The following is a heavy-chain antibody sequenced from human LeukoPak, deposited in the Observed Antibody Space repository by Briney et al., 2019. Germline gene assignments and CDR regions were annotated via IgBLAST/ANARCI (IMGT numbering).Heavy chain of an antibody. D-gene: IGHD3-10*01. CDR2: FDPEDGET. V-gene: IGHV1-24*01. J-gene: IGHJ4*02. CDR1: GYTLTELS. CDR3: ATVGLLWFGGLLNFDY. Sequence: ASVKVSCKVSGYTLTELSMHWVRQAPGKGLEWMGGFDPEDGETIYAQKFQGRVTMTEDTSTDTAYMELSSLRSEDTAVYYCATVGLLWFGGLLNFDYWGQGTLVTVSS.